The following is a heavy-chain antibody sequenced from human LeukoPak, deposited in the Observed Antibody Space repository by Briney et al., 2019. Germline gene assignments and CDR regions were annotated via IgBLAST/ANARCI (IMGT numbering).Heavy chain of an antibody. V-gene: IGHV3-30*18. J-gene: IGHJ4*02. Sequence: GRSLRLSCAASGFTFSSYGMHWVRQAPGKGLEWVGVISVDGNNKYYGESVKGRLTISRDNSKNTLCLQINSLRPEDTAVYYCAKDQSQWGQGTLVIVSS. CDR2: ISVDGNNK. CDR3: AKDQSQ. CDR1: GFTFSSYG.